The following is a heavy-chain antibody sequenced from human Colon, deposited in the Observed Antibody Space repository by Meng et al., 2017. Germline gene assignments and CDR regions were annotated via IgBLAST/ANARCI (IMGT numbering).Heavy chain of an antibody. CDR3: ARAGRPMVRGVMGLWFDP. Sequence: LRLSCTVSGGSISSGSYYWSWIRQPAGKGLEWIGRIYTSVSTNYNPSLKSRVTISVDTSKNQFSLKLSSVTAADTAVYYCARAGRPMVRGVMGLWFDPWGQGTLVTVSS. J-gene: IGHJ5*02. CDR1: GGSISSGSYY. D-gene: IGHD3-10*01. CDR2: IYTSVST. V-gene: IGHV4-61*02.